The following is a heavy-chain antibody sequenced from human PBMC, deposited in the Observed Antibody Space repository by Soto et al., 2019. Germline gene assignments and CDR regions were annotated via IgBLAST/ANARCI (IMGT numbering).Heavy chain of an antibody. V-gene: IGHV4-39*01. D-gene: IGHD4-4*01. CDR1: AGIMRPSRDL. J-gene: IGHJ5*02. CDR2: IYYSGST. Sequence: TVSAGIMRPSRDLGGWIRQPPGKGLEWIGSIYYSGSTYYNPSLKSRVTVSVDTSKNLFSLKLSSVTAADTAVYYCARHPSNFWFDPWGQGTLVTVS. CDR3: ARHPSNFWFDP.